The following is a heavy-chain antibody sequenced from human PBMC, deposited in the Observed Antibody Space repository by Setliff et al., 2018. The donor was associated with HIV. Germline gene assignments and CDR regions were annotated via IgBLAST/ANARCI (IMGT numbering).Heavy chain of an antibody. J-gene: IGHJ5*02. Sequence: ASVKVSCKASGYTFTEYYIHWVRQDPGQGLEWMGWIYPNTGGTNYAQKFQGRVTMTRDTSISTAYMELSRLKSDDTALYFCTRSDFYLDGSSYYNWFDPWGQGTLVTVSS. CDR3: TRSDFYLDGSSYYNWFDP. CDR2: IYPNTGGT. V-gene: IGHV1-2*02. CDR1: GYTFTEYY. D-gene: IGHD3-22*01.